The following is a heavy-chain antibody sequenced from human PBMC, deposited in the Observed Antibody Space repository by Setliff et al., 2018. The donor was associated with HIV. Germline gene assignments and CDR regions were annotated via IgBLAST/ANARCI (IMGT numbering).Heavy chain of an antibody. CDR2: IITIFGTA. CDR1: GVTFSNYA. V-gene: IGHV1-69*05. Sequence: GASVKVSCKASGVTFSNYAISWVRQAPGQGLEWMGGIITIFGTANYAQKFQGRVTITTDESTITAYMELSSLRSEDTAVYYCARDTGQQLVGFDIWGQGTMVTVSS. D-gene: IGHD6-13*01. CDR3: ARDTGQQLVGFDI. J-gene: IGHJ3*02.